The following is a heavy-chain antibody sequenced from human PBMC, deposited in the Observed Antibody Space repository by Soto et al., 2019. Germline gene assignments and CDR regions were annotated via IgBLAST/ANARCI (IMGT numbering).Heavy chain of an antibody. J-gene: IGHJ6*02. CDR3: ARDYGDYYYYCGMDV. D-gene: IGHD4-17*01. CDR2: IKQDGSEK. CDR1: GFTFSSYW. Sequence: GSLRLSCAASGFTFSSYWMSWVRQAPGKGLEWVANIKQDGSEKYYVDSVKGRFTISRDNAKNSLYLQMNSLRAEDTAVYYCARDYGDYYYYCGMDVWGQGTTVTVSS. V-gene: IGHV3-7*03.